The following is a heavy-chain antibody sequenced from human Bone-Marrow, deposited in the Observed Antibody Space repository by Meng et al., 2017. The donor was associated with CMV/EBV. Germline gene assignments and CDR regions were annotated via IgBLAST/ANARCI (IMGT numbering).Heavy chain of an antibody. J-gene: IGHJ4*02. CDR2: FDPEDGET. CDR1: GGTFSSYA. V-gene: IGHV1-24*01. D-gene: IGHD6-19*01. CDR3: ATARPGGWYFSH. Sequence: ASVKVSCKASGGTFSSYAISWVRQAPGKGLEWMGGFDPEDGETIYAQKFQGRVTMTEDTSTDTAYMELSSLRSEDTAVYYCATARPGGWYFSHWGQGTLVTVSS.